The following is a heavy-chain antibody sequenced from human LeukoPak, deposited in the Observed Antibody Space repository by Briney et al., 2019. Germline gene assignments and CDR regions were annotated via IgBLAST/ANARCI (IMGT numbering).Heavy chain of an antibody. CDR2: ISSSSSYI. D-gene: IGHD2-15*01. V-gene: IGHV3-21*01. CDR1: GFTFSSYS. CDR3: AREVGYSSGGSCYGPSDY. Sequence: PGGSLRLSCAASGFTFSSYSMNWVRQAPGKGLEWVSFISSSSSYIYYADSVKGRFTISRDNAKNSLYLQMNSLRAEDTAVYYCAREVGYSSGGSCYGPSDYWGQGTLVTVSS. J-gene: IGHJ4*02.